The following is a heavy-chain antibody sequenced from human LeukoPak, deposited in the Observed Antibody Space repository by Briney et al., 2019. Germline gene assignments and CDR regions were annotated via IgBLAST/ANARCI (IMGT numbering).Heavy chain of an antibody. D-gene: IGHD3-22*01. Sequence: TGGSLRLSCAASGFTFRNCWMNWVRQAPGKGLEWVAVISYDGSNKYYADSVKGRFTISRDNSKNTLYLQMNSLRAEDTAVYYCANRARHYYDSSGYYHLEYWGQGTLVTVSS. CDR1: GFTFRNCW. CDR2: ISYDGSNK. J-gene: IGHJ4*02. CDR3: ANRARHYYDSSGYYHLEY. V-gene: IGHV3-30*18.